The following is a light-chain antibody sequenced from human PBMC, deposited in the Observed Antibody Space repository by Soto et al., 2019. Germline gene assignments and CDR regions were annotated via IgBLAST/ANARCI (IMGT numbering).Light chain of an antibody. V-gene: IGKV1-39*01. J-gene: IGKJ1*01. CDR2: AAS. CDR1: ESISTY. Sequence: DVQMPQSPSSLSASVGDRVTITCRASESISTYLNWYQQKPGKAPKLLIFAASNLQSGVPSRFRGSGSGTDFTLTISRLQPEDGATYYCQKTYETPWTFGQGTKVEI. CDR3: QKTYETPWT.